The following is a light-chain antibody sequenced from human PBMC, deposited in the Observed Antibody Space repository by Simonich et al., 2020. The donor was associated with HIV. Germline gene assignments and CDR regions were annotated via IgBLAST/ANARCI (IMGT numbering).Light chain of an antibody. J-gene: IGLJ3*02. CDR2: EDN. V-gene: IGLV3-10*01. CDR3: YSTDSSSNHTV. Sequence: SYELTQPPSVSVSPGQPARITCSGDALPEKYAYWYQQKSGQAPVLVIYEDNKRPSGIPERFSGSSSGTVATLTIRGAQVEDEVDYYCYSTDSSSNHTVFGGGTKLTVL. CDR1: ALPEKY.